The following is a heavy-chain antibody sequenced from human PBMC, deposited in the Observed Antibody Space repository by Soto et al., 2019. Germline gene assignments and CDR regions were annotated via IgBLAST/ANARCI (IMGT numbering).Heavy chain of an antibody. CDR3: ARAYFSGGSCLTNPNDAFDI. CDR2: INPNSGGT. D-gene: IGHD2-15*01. J-gene: IGHJ3*02. V-gene: IGHV1-2*04. Sequence: APVKVSCKDSGYTFTGYYMHWVRQAPGQGLEWMGWINPNSGGTNYAQKFQGWVTMTRDTSISTAYMELSRLRSDDTAVYYCARAYFSGGSCLTNPNDAFDIWGQGTMVTVSS. CDR1: GYTFTGYY.